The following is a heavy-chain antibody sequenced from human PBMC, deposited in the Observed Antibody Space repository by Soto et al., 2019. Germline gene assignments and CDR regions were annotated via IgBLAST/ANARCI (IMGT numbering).Heavy chain of an antibody. J-gene: IGHJ6*02. CDR3: ANLAVAGLRVGFGYYYYGMDV. D-gene: IGHD6-19*01. CDR2: ISGSGGST. Sequence: GGSLRLSCAASGFTFSSYAMSWVRQAPGKGLEWVSAISGSGGSTYYADSVKGRFTISRDNSKNTLYLQMNSLRAEDTAVYYCANLAVAGLRVGFGYYYYGMDVWGQGTTVTVSS. V-gene: IGHV3-23*01. CDR1: GFTFSSYA.